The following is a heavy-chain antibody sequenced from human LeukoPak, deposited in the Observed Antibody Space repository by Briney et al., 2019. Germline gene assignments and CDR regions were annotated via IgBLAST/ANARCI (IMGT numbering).Heavy chain of an antibody. J-gene: IGHJ4*02. D-gene: IGHD6-13*01. CDR1: GGSISSYY. Sequence: SETLSLTCTVSGGSISSYYWGWIRQPPGKGLEWIGSIYYSGSTYYNPSLKSRVTISVDTSKNQFSLKLSSVTAADTAVYYCASIATEYSSSLGIDYWGQGTLVTVSS. CDR2: IYYSGST. CDR3: ASIATEYSSSLGIDY. V-gene: IGHV4-39*01.